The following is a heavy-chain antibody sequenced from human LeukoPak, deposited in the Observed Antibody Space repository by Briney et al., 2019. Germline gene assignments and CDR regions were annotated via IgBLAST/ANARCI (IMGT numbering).Heavy chain of an antibody. CDR2: IYYSGST. J-gene: IGHJ4*02. CDR3: ARVDPTISHFDY. D-gene: IGHD4/OR15-4a*01. CDR1: GGSISSGDYY. V-gene: IGHV4-30-4*01. Sequence: SETLSLTCTVSGGSISSGDYYWRWIRQPPGKGLEWIGYIYYSGSTYYNPSLKSRVTISVDTSKNQFSLKLSSVTAADTAVYYCARVDPTISHFDYWGQGTLVTVPS.